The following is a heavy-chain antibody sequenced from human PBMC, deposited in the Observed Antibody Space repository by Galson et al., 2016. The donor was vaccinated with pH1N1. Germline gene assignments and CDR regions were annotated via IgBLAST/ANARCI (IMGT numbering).Heavy chain of an antibody. CDR1: GFSFSTYS. V-gene: IGHV3-21*01. D-gene: IGHD2-2*01. CDR2: ISSSGSYK. J-gene: IGHJ4*02. Sequence: SLRLSCAASGFSFSTYSMNWVRQAPGKGLEWVSYISSSGSYKNYADSVKARFIISRDNAKNSLYLQMNSLRAEETAVYYCATYCISSSCYEGSFDYWGQGTLVTVSS. CDR3: ATYCISSSCYEGSFDY.